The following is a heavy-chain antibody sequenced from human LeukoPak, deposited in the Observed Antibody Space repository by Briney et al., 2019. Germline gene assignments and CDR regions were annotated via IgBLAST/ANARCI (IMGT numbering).Heavy chain of an antibody. Sequence: GASVKVSCKVSGYTLTELSMHWVRQAPGKGLEWMGGFDPEDGETIYAQKFQGRVTMTEDTSTDTAYMELSSLRSEDTAVYYCATRGQWLLNDAFHIWGQGTMVTVSS. CDR3: ATRGQWLLNDAFHI. CDR2: FDPEDGET. V-gene: IGHV1-24*01. J-gene: IGHJ3*02. D-gene: IGHD6-19*01. CDR1: GYTLTELS.